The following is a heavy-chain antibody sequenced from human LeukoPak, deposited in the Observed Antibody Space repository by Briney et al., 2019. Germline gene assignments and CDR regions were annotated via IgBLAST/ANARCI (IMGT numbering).Heavy chain of an antibody. V-gene: IGHV1-2*04. Sequence: EASVNLSCTASGSRFTGYYMHWVRQAPGQGLEWMGWINPNSGGTNYAQKFQGWVTMTRDTSISTAYMELSRLRSDDTAVYYCAKSYGSGGYYYGMDVWGKGTTVTVSS. D-gene: IGHD3-10*01. CDR1: GSRFTGYY. CDR2: INPNSGGT. J-gene: IGHJ6*04. CDR3: AKSYGSGGYYYGMDV.